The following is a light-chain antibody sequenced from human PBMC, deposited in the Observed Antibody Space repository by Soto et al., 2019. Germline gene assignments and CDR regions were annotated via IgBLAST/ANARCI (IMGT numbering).Light chain of an antibody. Sequence: QSALTQPASVSGSPGQSITISCTGTSSDVGAYNYVCWYQQQSGKAPKLLIHEVSSRPAGVSDRFSGSKSGNTASLTISGLQAEDEADYYCSAFATSRAYVFGIGTKVTVL. CDR1: SSDVGAYNY. CDR2: EVS. J-gene: IGLJ1*01. V-gene: IGLV2-14*01. CDR3: SAFATSRAYV.